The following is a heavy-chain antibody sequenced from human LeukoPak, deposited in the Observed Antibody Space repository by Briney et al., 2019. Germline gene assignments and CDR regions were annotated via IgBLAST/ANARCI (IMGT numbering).Heavy chain of an antibody. V-gene: IGHV3-23*01. CDR2: ISGGGGTT. CDR1: GFTFSSYA. Sequence: GGSLRLTFAASGFTFSSYAMNWVRQAPGKGLEWVSAISGGGGTTYYADSVKGRFTISRDNSKNTLFLQMNSLRAEDTAVYYCAKDQEGLSSGYDVEYFDYWGQGTLVTVSS. J-gene: IGHJ4*02. D-gene: IGHD5-12*01. CDR3: AKDQEGLSSGYDVEYFDY.